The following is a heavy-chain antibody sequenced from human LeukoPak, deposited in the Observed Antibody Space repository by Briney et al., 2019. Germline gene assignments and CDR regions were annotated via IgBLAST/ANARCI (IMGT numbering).Heavy chain of an antibody. CDR2: ICANDGNT. J-gene: IGHJ4*02. CDR1: GLTFRNYA. V-gene: IGHV3-23*01. Sequence: HPGGSLRLSCAASGLTFRNYAMSWVRQAPGKGLEWDSVICANDGNTYYADAVKGRFTISRDNSKDTLYLQMDSLRAEDTAVYYCAKGSGSSCYSPCDYWGQGILVTVSS. D-gene: IGHD2-15*01. CDR3: AKGSGSSCYSPCDY.